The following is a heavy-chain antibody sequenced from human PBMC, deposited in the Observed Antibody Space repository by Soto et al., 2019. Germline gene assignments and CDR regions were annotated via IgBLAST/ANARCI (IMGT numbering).Heavy chain of an antibody. J-gene: IGHJ4*02. Sequence: SDTLSLTCTVSGGSISSYFYIWVRQPPGQGLEWIGSVYYTGTTDYNPSLKSRVTISVDTSKTQFSLNLRSVTAADTAVYYCVRDLAAVPRAFDYWGRGTLVTGSS. CDR1: GGSISSYF. V-gene: IGHV4-59*01. D-gene: IGHD6-13*01. CDR2: VYYTGTT. CDR3: VRDLAAVPRAFDY.